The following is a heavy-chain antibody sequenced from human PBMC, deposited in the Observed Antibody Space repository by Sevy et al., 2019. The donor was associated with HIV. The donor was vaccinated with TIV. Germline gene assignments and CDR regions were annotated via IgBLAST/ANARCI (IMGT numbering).Heavy chain of an antibody. CDR1: GFTFSSYW. CDR3: ASFSGWDYYYYYMDV. V-gene: IGHV3-7*01. CDR2: IKQDGSEK. D-gene: IGHD6-19*01. Sequence: GGSLRLSCAASGFTFSSYWMSWVRQAPGKGLEWVANIKQDGSEKYYVDSVKGRFTISRDNAKNSLYLQMNSLRAEDTAVYYCASFSGWDYYYYYMDVWGKGITVTVSS. J-gene: IGHJ6*03.